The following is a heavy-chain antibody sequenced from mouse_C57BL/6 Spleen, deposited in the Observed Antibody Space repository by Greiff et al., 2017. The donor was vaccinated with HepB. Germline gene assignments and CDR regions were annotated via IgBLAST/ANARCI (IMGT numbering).Heavy chain of an antibody. D-gene: IGHD2-3*01. Sequence: VQGVESGAELARPGASVKLSCKASGYTFTSYGISWVKQRTGQGLEWIGEIYPRSGNTYYNEKFKGKATLTADKSSSTAYMELRSLTSEDSAVYFCARDSGYDGCDYWGQGTTLTVSS. CDR2: IYPRSGNT. J-gene: IGHJ2*01. CDR1: GYTFTSYG. V-gene: IGHV1-81*01. CDR3: ARDSGYDGCDY.